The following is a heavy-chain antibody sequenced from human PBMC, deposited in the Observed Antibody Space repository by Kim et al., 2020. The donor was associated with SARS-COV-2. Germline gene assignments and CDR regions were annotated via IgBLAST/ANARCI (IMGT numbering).Heavy chain of an antibody. CDR3: ARQGNCSGGSCYSGNYYYYYAMDV. D-gene: IGHD2-15*01. CDR1: GGSLISSGHY. J-gene: IGHJ6*02. V-gene: IGHV4-39*01. Sequence: SETLSLTCSVSGGSLISSGHYWGWIRQPPGKGLEWIGTIYYSGNTYYNPSLKSRVTISVDTSKNQFSLKLTSVTAADTAVYYCARQGNCSGGSCYSGNYYYYYAMDVWGQGTTVTVSS. CDR2: IYYSGNT.